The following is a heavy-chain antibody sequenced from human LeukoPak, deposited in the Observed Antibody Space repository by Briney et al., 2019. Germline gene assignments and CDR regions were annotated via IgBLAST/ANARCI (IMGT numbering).Heavy chain of an antibody. CDR3: ARGVGATISDYYYYMDV. CDR1: GGTFSSYA. Sequence: SVKVSCKASGGTFSSYAISWVRQAPGQGLEWMGGIIPIFGTANYAQKFQGRVTITADESTSTAYMELSSLRSEDTAVYYCARGVGATISDYYYYMDVWGKGTTVTVSS. J-gene: IGHJ6*03. V-gene: IGHV1-69*13. CDR2: IIPIFGTA. D-gene: IGHD1-26*01.